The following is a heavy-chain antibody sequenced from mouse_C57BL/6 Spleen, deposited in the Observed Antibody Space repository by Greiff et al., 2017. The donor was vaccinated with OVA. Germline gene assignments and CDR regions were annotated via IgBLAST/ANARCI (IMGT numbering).Heavy chain of an antibody. CDR1: GFTFSSYT. CDR3: ARHAYYYGSGNWYFDV. D-gene: IGHD1-1*01. Sequence: DVMLVESGGGLVQPGGSLTLSCAASGFTFSSYTMSWVRQTPEKRLEWVATISGGGGNTYYPDSVKGRFTISRDNAKNTLYLQMSSLRSEDTALYYCARHAYYYGSGNWYFDVWGTGTTVTVSS. CDR2: ISGGGGNT. J-gene: IGHJ1*03. V-gene: IGHV5-9*01.